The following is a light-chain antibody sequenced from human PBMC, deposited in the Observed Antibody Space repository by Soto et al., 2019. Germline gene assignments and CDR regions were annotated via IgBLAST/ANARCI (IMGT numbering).Light chain of an antibody. CDR2: DAS. J-gene: IGKJ1*01. CDR3: QQYMSYS. Sequence: EIVITQYPATLAVSPGESATLSCRASQSVSSNLAWHQQKPGQAPRILIYDASTRATGISARFSGSGSGTEFTLTISSLQPDDFATYYCQQYMSYSFGQGTKVDI. CDR1: QSVSSN. V-gene: IGKV3-15*01.